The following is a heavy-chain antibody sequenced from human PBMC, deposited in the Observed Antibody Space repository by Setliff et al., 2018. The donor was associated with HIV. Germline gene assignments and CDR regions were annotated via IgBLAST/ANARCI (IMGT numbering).Heavy chain of an antibody. CDR2: MYYSGST. CDR3: ARVFVDTAVLRVLEYYFDS. CDR1: GGSISSSSYY. Sequence: PSETLSLTCTVSGGSISSSSYYWGWVRQPPGKGLEWIGSMYYSGSTYYTPSLKSRITISLDTSKNQFSLRMRSVTAADTAVYYCARVFVDTAVLRVLEYYFDSWGRGTRVTAPQ. V-gene: IGHV4-39*07. J-gene: IGHJ4*02. D-gene: IGHD5-18*01.